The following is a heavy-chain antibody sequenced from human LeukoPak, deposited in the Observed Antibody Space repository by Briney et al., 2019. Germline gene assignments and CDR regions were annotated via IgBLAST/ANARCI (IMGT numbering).Heavy chain of an antibody. CDR1: GFTFSDHY. V-gene: IGHV3-72*01. Sequence: GGSLRLSCAASGFTFSDHYMEWVRQAPGKGLEWVGRIRKKSNSYTTEYAASVKGRFTISRDDSKKSLFLQMNSLKTEDTAVYYCLRVVGEFYFDCWGQGTLVTVSS. J-gene: IGHJ4*02. D-gene: IGHD2-15*01. CDR3: LRVVGEFYFDC. CDR2: IRKKSNSYTT.